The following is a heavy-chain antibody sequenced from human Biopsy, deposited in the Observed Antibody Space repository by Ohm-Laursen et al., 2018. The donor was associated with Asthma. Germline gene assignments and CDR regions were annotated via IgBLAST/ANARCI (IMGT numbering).Heavy chain of an antibody. CDR2: ISSSSSTI. V-gene: IGHV3-48*02. CDR3: ARPRWGPYGY. J-gene: IGHJ4*02. D-gene: IGHD4-17*01. CDR1: GFTFSSYS. Sequence: SLRLSCTASGFTFSSYSMNWVRQTPGKGLEWVSYISSSSSTIYYADSVKGRFTISRDNAKNSLYLQMNSLRDEDTAVYYCARPRWGPYGYWGQGTLVTVSS.